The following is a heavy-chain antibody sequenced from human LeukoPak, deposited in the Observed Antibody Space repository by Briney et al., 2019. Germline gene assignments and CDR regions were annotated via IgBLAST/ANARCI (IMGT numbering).Heavy chain of an antibody. J-gene: IGHJ3*02. Sequence: GGSLRLSCAASGFTSNSYAVSWVRQAPGKGLEWVSAISGSGTTYYTDSVKGRFTISRDKSTNTLSLQMNSLRAEDTAVYYCASPKMKLLLRDAFDIWGQGAMVTVSS. V-gene: IGHV3-23*01. CDR3: ASPKMKLLLRDAFDI. CDR1: GFTSNSYA. CDR2: ISGSGTT. D-gene: IGHD3-22*01.